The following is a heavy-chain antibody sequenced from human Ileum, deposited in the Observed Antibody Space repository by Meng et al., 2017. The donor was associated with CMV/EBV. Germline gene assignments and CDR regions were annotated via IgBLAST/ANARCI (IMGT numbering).Heavy chain of an antibody. CDR1: GFTFRSYG. CDR3: AKAALANTWYHGMDV. V-gene: IGHV3-33*06. D-gene: IGHD4/OR15-4a*01. Sequence: GESLKISCAASGFTFRSYGMHWVRQAPGKGLEWVAVIWYDRSKQYYRDSVKGRFTISRDNAKNTVYLQMNSLRAEDTAVYYCAKAALANTWYHGMDVWGQGTTVTVSS. J-gene: IGHJ6*02. CDR2: IWYDRSKQ.